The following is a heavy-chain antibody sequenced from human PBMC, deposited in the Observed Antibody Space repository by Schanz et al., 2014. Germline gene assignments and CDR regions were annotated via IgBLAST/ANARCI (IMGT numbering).Heavy chain of an antibody. CDR3: AKDPHKDYGGKPQTFDI. Sequence: QVQLVQSGSELKKPGASVKVSCKSSEFTFTHYPINWVRQAPGQGLEWMGWINTNTGNPTYAQGFTGRFVFSLDTSVSTAYLQISSLRVEDSGVYYCAKDPHKDYGGKPQTFDIWGQGTMVTVSS. J-gene: IGHJ3*02. CDR1: EFTFTHYP. D-gene: IGHD4-17*01. CDR2: INTNTGNP. V-gene: IGHV7-4-1*02.